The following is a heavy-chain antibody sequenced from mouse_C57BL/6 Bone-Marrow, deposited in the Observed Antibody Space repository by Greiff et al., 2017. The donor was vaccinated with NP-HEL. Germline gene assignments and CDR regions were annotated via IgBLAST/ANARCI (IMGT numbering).Heavy chain of an antibody. CDR1: GYTFTSYW. J-gene: IGHJ2*01. D-gene: IGHD1-1*01. CDR2: IDPSDSYT. CDR3: ARDGDYYPYFDY. V-gene: IGHV1-50*01. Sequence: QVQLQQPGAELVKPGASVKLSCKASGYTFTSYWMQWVKQRPGQGLEWIGEIDPSDSYTNYNQKFKGKATLTVDTSSSTAYMQLSSLTSEDSAVYYCARDGDYYPYFDYWGQGTTLTVSS.